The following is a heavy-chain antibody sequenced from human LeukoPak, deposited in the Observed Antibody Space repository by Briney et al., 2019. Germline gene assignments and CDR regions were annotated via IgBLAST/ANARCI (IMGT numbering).Heavy chain of an antibody. J-gene: IGHJ4*02. D-gene: IGHD5-12*01. CDR1: GFTFSSYS. CDR3: ARASRAVVAKGYYFDY. CDR2: INWNGGST. Sequence: GGSLRLSCAASGFTFSSYSMNWVRQDPGKGQEWVSGINWNGGSTGYADSVKGRFTISRDNAKNSLYLQMNSLRAEDTALYYCARASRAVVAKGYYFDYWGQGTLVTVSS. V-gene: IGHV3-20*04.